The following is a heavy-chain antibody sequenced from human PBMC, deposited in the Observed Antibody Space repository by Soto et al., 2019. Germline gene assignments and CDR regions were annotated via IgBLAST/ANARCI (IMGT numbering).Heavy chain of an antibody. V-gene: IGHV5-10-1*01. J-gene: IGHJ6*02. D-gene: IGHD2-2*01. CDR2: IDPSDSYT. Sequence: GESLKISCKGSGYSFTIYWISWVRQMPGKGLEWMGRIDPSDSYTNYSPSFQGHVTISADKSISTACLQWSSLKASDTAMYYCAREWDVXVPTAKGPRYYYYGMDVWGQGTTVTVSS. CDR3: AREWDVXVPTAKGPRYYYYGMDV. CDR1: GYSFTIYW.